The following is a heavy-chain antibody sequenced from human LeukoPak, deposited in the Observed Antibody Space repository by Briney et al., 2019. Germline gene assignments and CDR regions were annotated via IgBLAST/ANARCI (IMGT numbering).Heavy chain of an antibody. J-gene: IGHJ4*02. CDR3: AKTMIVGFPFDY. Sequence: HPGGSLRLSCVASGFTFGHNAMSWVRQAPGKGLEWVSAISGSGGSTYNADSVKGRFTISRDNSKNTLYLQMNSLRAEDTAVYYCAKTMIVGFPFDYWGQGTLVTVSS. CDR1: GFTFGHNA. D-gene: IGHD1-26*01. CDR2: ISGSGGST. V-gene: IGHV3-23*01.